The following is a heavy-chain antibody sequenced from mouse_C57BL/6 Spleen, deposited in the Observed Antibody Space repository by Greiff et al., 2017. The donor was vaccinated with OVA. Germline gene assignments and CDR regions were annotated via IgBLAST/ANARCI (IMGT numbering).Heavy chain of an antibody. Sequence: QVTLKESGPGILQSSQTLSLTCSFSGFSLSTSGMGVSWIRQPSGKGLEWLAHIYWDDDKRYNPSLKSRLTISKDTSRNQVFLKITSVDTADTATYYCAREVYSNYVPYAMDYWGQGTSVTVSS. V-gene: IGHV8-12*01. D-gene: IGHD2-5*01. CDR2: IYWDDDK. J-gene: IGHJ4*01. CDR1: GFSLSTSGMG. CDR3: AREVYSNYVPYAMDY.